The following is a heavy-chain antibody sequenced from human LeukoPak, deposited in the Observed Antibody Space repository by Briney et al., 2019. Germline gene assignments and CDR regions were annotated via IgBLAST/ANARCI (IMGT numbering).Heavy chain of an antibody. J-gene: IGHJ4*02. V-gene: IGHV3-30-3*01. D-gene: IGHD3-10*01. CDR1: GFTFSSYA. CDR3: GGGISMVRGCDY. CDR2: ISYDGSNK. Sequence: GGSLRLSCAASGFTFSSYAMHWVRQAPGKGLEWVAVISYDGSNKYYADSVKGRFSISRAMSKNTMYLQMNRPRAADAAVYFCGGGISMVRGCDYWGQGTLVTVSS.